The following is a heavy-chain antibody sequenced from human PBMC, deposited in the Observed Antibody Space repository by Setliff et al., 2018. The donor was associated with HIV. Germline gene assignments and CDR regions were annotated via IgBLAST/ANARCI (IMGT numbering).Heavy chain of an antibody. D-gene: IGHD3-10*01. J-gene: IGHJ4*02. CDR3: ARDHGSGSYYPYY. V-gene: IGHV4-59*12. CDR1: GGSISHSH. Sequence: SETLSLTCTVSGGSISHSHWSWIRQPPGKGLEWIGYVWDNGTTKYNPSLESRVTISVGTSKNQFSLKLSSVTAADTAVYYCARDHGSGSYYPYYWGQGTLVTVSS. CDR2: VWDNGTT.